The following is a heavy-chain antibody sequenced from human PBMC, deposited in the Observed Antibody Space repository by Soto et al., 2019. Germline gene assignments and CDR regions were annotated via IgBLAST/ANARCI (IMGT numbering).Heavy chain of an antibody. V-gene: IGHV3-23*01. D-gene: IGHD3-3*01. CDR2: ISGSGGSP. J-gene: IGHJ6*02. CDR1: GFTFSSYA. CDR3: AKGSEGRYYDFWSGYYTPPLLSYYYGIDV. Sequence: GGSLRLSCAASGFTFSSYAMSWVRQAPGKGLEWVSAISGSGGSPYYADSVKGPFTISRDHSKNTLYLQMNSLRAEDTAVYYCAKGSEGRYYDFWSGYYTPPLLSYYYGIDVWGQGTTVTVSS.